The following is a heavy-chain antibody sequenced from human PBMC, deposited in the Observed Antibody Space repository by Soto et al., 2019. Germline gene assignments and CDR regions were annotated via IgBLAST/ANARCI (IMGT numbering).Heavy chain of an antibody. CDR2: LYYGGST. CDR3: ARQLPVGATSWFDP. V-gene: IGHV4-39*01. Sequence: SETLSLTCSVSGGSINSDDSFWGWVRQSPGKGLEWIWSLYYGGSTFYNPSLKSRVTISLDTSKNKFSLRLTSVTAADTAIYYCARQLPVGATSWFDPWGQGTLVTVSS. CDR1: GGSINSDDSF. J-gene: IGHJ5*02. D-gene: IGHD1-26*01.